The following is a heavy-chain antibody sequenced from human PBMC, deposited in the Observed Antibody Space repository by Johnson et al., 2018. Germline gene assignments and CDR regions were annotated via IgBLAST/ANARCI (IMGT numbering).Heavy chain of an antibody. D-gene: IGHD6-19*01. Sequence: VQLVETGGGVVQPGRSLRLSCAAYGFAFNTYGIHWVRQAPGKGLEWVAVISYDGSNTYYADSVKGRFTISRDNSKNMLYLEMNSLRADDTAVYYCAKEMGWYLGYFYYYMDVWGQGTTVTVSS. CDR3: AKEMGWYLGYFYYYMDV. J-gene: IGHJ6*03. CDR1: GFAFNTYG. CDR2: ISYDGSNT. V-gene: IGHV3-30*18.